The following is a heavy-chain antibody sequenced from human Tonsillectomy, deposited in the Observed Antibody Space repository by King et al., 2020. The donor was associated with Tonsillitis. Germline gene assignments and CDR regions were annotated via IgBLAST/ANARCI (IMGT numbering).Heavy chain of an antibody. CDR3: ARDLPTAPAHHYSYGIDV. CDR2: ISYDGKIK. J-gene: IGHJ6*02. CDR1: GFIFRTFG. V-gene: IGHV3-30*19. Sequence: VQLVQSGGGVVQPGTSLRLSCATSGFIFRTFGMHWVRQAPGKGLEWVAQISYDGKIKYYAESVQGRFTVSRAYYKSMLYLQMDSLRLEDTATYFCARDLPTAPAHHYSYGIDVWGQGPASTVSS. D-gene: IGHD5-18*01.